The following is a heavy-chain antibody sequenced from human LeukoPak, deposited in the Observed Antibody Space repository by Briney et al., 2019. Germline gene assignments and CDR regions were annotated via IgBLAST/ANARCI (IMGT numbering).Heavy chain of an antibody. J-gene: IGHJ4*02. CDR3: ARWYSSGWAFDY. CDR1: GGSISNYY. V-gene: IGHV4-59*08. Sequence: PSQTLSLTCTVSGGSISNYYWNWIRQPPGKGLEWIGYIHSSGRTKYNPSLKSRVTISVDTSKNQFSLTLSSVTAADRAVYYCARWYSSGWAFDYWGQGTLVTVSS. CDR2: IHSSGRT. D-gene: IGHD6-19*01.